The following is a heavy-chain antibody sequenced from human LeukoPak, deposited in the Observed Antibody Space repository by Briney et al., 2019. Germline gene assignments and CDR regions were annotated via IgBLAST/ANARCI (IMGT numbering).Heavy chain of an antibody. CDR3: ARVQYYYGSGSYLDY. J-gene: IGHJ4*02. CDR2: ISGSGGST. D-gene: IGHD3-10*01. V-gene: IGHV3-23*01. CDR1: GFTFSSYA. Sequence: GGSLRLSCAASGFTFSSYAMSWVRQAPGKGLEWVSAISGSGGSTYYADSVKGRFTISRDNSKNTLYLQMNSLRAEDTAVYYCARVQYYYGSGSYLDYWGQGTLVTVSS.